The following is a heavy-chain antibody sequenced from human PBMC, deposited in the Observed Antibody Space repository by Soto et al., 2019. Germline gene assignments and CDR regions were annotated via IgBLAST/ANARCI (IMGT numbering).Heavy chain of an antibody. Sequence: GGSLRLSCAASGFTFSSYGMHWVRQAPGKGLEWVAVISYDGSNKYYADSVKGRFTISRDNSKNTLYLQMNSLRAEDTAVYYCAKDFGSVSYYDILTGTSLYGMDVWGQGTTVTVSS. V-gene: IGHV3-30*18. CDR1: GFTFSSYG. J-gene: IGHJ6*02. CDR2: ISYDGSNK. D-gene: IGHD3-9*01. CDR3: AKDFGSVSYYDILTGTSLYGMDV.